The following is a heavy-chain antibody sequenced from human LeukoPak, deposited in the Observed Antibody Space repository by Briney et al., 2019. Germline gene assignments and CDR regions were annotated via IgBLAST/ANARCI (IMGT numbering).Heavy chain of an antibody. J-gene: IGHJ1*01. CDR2: IYYTGST. D-gene: IGHD3-3*01. Sequence: SETLSLTCTVSGGSITSYYWSWIRQPPGKGLEWIGYIYYTGSTNYNPSLKSRVTISVDTSKNQFSLKLSSVTAADTAVYYCARYGGFGDLYHWGQGTLVTVSS. CDR1: GGSITSYY. CDR3: ARYGGFGDLYH. V-gene: IGHV4-59*01.